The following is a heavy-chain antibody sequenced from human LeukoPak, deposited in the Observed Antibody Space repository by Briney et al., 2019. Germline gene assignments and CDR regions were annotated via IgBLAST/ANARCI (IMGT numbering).Heavy chain of an antibody. CDR2: ISSTGTTI. D-gene: IGHD3-10*01. Sequence: GGSLRLSCAASGFTFSSYSMNWVRQAPGKGLEWVSYISSTGTTIYYADSVKGRFTISRDNAKNSLYLQMNSLRAEDTAVYYCARDGLLWFGSDYWGQGTLVTVSS. V-gene: IGHV3-48*04. CDR1: GFTFSSYS. J-gene: IGHJ4*02. CDR3: ARDGLLWFGSDY.